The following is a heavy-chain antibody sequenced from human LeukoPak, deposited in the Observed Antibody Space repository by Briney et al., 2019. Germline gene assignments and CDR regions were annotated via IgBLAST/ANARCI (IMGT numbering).Heavy chain of an antibody. CDR3: LLGMTTEEP. CDR2: IIPIFGTA. Sequence: GASVKVSCKASGYTFTGYYMHWVRQAPGQGLEWMGGIIPIFGTANYAQKFQGRVTITADKSTSTAYMELSSLRSEDTAVYYCLLGMTTEEPWGQGTLVTVSS. V-gene: IGHV1-69*06. J-gene: IGHJ5*02. D-gene: IGHD4-17*01. CDR1: GYTFTGYY.